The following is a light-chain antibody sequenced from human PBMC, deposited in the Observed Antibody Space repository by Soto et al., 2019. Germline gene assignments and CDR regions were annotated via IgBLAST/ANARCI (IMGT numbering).Light chain of an antibody. Sequence: EIVLTQSPGTLSLSPGERATLSCSASQSVTSSYLAWYQHKPGQAPRLLIYGASSRATGIPDKFSGFGSGTDFTLTISRLEPEDFAVYYCQQYGSSITFGQGTRLEIK. CDR1: QSVTSSY. V-gene: IGKV3-20*01. J-gene: IGKJ5*01. CDR3: QQYGSSIT. CDR2: GAS.